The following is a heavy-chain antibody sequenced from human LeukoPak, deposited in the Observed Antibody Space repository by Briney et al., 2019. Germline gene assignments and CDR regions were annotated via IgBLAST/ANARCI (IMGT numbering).Heavy chain of an antibody. CDR2: ISPDGTTT. CDR3: ARGTYPLDY. CDR1: GFTFNIYR. Sequence: PGESLRLSCAASGFTFNIYRIQWVRQAPGKGLEWVSRISPDGTTTTYADSVKGRFTISRDNAKSTVYLQMKSLRAEDTALYYCARGTYPLDYWGQGTLVTVSS. D-gene: IGHD2-21*01. V-gene: IGHV3-74*01. J-gene: IGHJ4*02.